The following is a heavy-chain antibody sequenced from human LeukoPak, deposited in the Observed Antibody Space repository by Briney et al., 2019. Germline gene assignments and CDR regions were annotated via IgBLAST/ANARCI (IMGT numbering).Heavy chain of an antibody. V-gene: IGHV3-7*01. J-gene: IGHJ4*02. CDR2: INQGGSDK. CDR3: TRDRSRAEDD. CDR1: GFTFSGHW. D-gene: IGHD1-14*01. Sequence: QPGGSLRLSCAASGFTFSGHWMSWVRQAPGKGLEWVANINQGGSDKYYVDSVKGRFTISRDSANNLLYLQMNSLRGEDTAVYYCTRDRSRAEDDWGQGTLVTVSS.